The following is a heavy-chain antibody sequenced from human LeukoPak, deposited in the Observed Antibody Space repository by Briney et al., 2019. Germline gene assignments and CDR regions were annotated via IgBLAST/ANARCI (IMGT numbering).Heavy chain of an antibody. CDR1: GFTFSSFT. J-gene: IGHJ4*02. D-gene: IGHD1-26*01. CDR3: ARGVGATTHYFDF. V-gene: IGHV3-21*01. CDR2: ISSNSDYI. Sequence: KSGGSLRLSCAASGFTFSSFTMDWVRRAPGKGLEWVSSISSNSDYIYYADSVKGRFTISRDNAKNSLYLQMTSLRAEDTAVYYCARGVGATTHYFDFWGQGALVTSPQ.